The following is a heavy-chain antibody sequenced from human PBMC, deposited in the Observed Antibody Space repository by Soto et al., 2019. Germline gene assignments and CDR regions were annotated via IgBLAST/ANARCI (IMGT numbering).Heavy chain of an antibody. D-gene: IGHD3-3*01. J-gene: IGHJ3*01. Sequence: ASVKVSCKASGYTFTSYAMHWVRQAPGQRLEWMGWINAGNGNTKYSQKLQGRVTITRDTSASTAYMEMSSLRSEDTVVYYCARDRRFLEWLLFDPWGQGTMVTVSS. CDR3: ARDRRFLEWLLFDP. V-gene: IGHV1-3*01. CDR2: INAGNGNT. CDR1: GYTFTSYA.